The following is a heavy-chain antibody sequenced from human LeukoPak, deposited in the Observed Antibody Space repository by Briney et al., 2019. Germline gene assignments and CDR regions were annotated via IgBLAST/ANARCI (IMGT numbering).Heavy chain of an antibody. CDR1: GYTFTSYG. J-gene: IGHJ4*02. D-gene: IGHD1-26*01. CDR2: ISAYSGNT. Sequence: GASVKVSCKASGYTFTSYGISWVRQAPGQGLEWMGWISAYSGNTNYAQKLQGRVTMTTDTSTSTAYMELRSLRSDDTAVYYCARDTGELLRSYYFDYWGQGTLVTVSS. CDR3: ARDTGELLRSYYFDY. V-gene: IGHV1-18*01.